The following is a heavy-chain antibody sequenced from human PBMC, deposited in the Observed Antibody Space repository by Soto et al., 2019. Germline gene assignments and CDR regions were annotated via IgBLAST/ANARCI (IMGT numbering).Heavy chain of an antibody. CDR3: ARAYDTYWYFDL. V-gene: IGHV3-74*01. J-gene: IGHJ2*01. Sequence: EVPLVESGGGLVQSGGSLRLSCAASGFTFSSYGMHWVRQAPGKGLVWVSRINSDGSTTTYADSVKGRFTISRDNAKNTLYLQMNSLRTEDTAVYYCARAYDTYWYFDLWGRGTLVTVSS. CDR1: GFTFSSYG. D-gene: IGHD3-22*01. CDR2: INSDGSTT.